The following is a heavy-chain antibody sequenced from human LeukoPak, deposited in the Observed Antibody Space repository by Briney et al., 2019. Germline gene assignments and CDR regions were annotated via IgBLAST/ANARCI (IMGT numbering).Heavy chain of an antibody. CDR1: GFTFSSYE. CDR2: ISVSGSTI. D-gene: IGHD3-22*01. V-gene: IGHV3-48*03. CDR3: ARYHYYDGSGYDGY. Sequence: GGSLRLSCAASGFTFSSYEMNWVRQAPGKGLEWVSYISVSGSTIYYADSVKGRSTISRDNDKNSLYLQMNSLRAEDTAVYFCARYHYYDGSGYDGYWGQGTLVTVSS. J-gene: IGHJ4*02.